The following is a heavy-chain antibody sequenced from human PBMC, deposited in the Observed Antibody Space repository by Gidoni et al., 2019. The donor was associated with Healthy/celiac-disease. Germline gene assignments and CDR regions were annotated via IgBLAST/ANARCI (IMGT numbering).Heavy chain of an antibody. V-gene: IGHV1-8*01. CDR1: GYTFTSYD. J-gene: IGHJ5*02. D-gene: IGHD5-18*01. CDR3: ARPRVDTAMVEGDWFDP. CDR2: MNPNSGNT. Sequence: QVQLVKSGAEAKKPGASVKVSCKASGYTFTSYDINWVRQATGQGLEWMGWMNPNSGNTGYAQKFQGRVTMTRNTSISTAYMELSSLRSEDTAVYYCARPRVDTAMVEGDWFDPWGQGTLVTVSS.